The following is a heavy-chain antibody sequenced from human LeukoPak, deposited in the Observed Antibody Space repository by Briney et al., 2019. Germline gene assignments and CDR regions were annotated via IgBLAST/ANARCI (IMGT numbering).Heavy chain of an antibody. D-gene: IGHD3-3*01. Sequence: GGSLRLSCAASGFTFSSYWMSWVRQAPGKGLEWVANIKQDGSEKYYVDSVKGRFTISRDNAKNSLYLQMNSLRAEDTAVYYCARERIWSGYYDAFDIWGQGTMVTVSS. V-gene: IGHV3-7*01. J-gene: IGHJ3*02. CDR1: GFTFSSYW. CDR2: IKQDGSEK. CDR3: ARERIWSGYYDAFDI.